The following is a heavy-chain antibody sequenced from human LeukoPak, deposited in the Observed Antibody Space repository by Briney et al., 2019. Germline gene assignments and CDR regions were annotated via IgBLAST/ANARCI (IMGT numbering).Heavy chain of an antibody. J-gene: IGHJ4*02. CDR1: GFTFSSYA. D-gene: IGHD3-10*01. CDR2: ISYDGSNK. CDR3: ARTMVRGVILATFDY. Sequence: QSGGSLRLSCAASGFTFSSYAMPWVRQAPGKGLEWVAVISYDGSNKYYADSVKGRFTISRDNSKNTLYLQMNSLRAEDTAVYYCARTMVRGVILATFDYWGQGTLVTVSS. V-gene: IGHV3-30*04.